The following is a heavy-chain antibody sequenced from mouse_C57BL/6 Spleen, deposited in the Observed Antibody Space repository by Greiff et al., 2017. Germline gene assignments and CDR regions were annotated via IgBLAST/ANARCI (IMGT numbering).Heavy chain of an antibody. CDR1: GFTFSSYT. J-gene: IGHJ2*01. CDR2: ISGGGGNT. Sequence: EVKLIHSFLLLFNPLFSLKLSCAASGFTFSSYTMSWVRQTPEKRLEWVATISGGGGNTYYPDSVKGRFTISRDNAKNTLYLQMSSLRSEDTALYYCARPFITTVVEGFFDYWGQGTTLTVSS. CDR3: ARPFITTVVEGFFDY. V-gene: IGHV5-9*01. D-gene: IGHD1-1*01.